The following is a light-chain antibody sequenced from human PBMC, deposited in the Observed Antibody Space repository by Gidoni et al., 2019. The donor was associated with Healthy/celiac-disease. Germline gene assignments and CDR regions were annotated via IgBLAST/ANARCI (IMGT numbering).Light chain of an antibody. Sequence: EIVMTQSPATLSVSPGERATLSCRARQSVSSNLAWYQQKPGQAPRLLIYGASTRATGIPARFSGSGSGTEFTLTISSLQSEDFAVYYCQQYNNWPPEYTFXQXTKLEIK. CDR1: QSVSSN. CDR3: QQYNNWPPEYT. CDR2: GAS. J-gene: IGKJ2*01. V-gene: IGKV3-15*01.